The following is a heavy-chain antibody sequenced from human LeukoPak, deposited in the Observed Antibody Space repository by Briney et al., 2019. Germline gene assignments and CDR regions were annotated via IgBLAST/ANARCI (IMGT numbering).Heavy chain of an antibody. Sequence: PGGSLRLSCAASGFTFSSYAMSWVRQAPGKGLEWVSAISGSGGSTYYADSVKGRFTISRDNPKNTLYLQMNSLRAEDTAVYYRAKGVNYYGSGSYGFDYWGQGTLVTVSS. J-gene: IGHJ4*02. CDR3: AKGVNYYGSGSYGFDY. V-gene: IGHV3-23*01. CDR1: GFTFSSYA. D-gene: IGHD3-10*01. CDR2: ISGSGGST.